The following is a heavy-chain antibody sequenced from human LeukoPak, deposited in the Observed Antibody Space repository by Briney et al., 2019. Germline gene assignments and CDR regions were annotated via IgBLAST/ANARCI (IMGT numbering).Heavy chain of an antibody. CDR2: RKQDGSEK. D-gene: IGHD1-14*01. Sequence: GGSLRLSCAASGFTFSSYWMSWVRQAPGKGLEWVANRKQDGSEKYYVDSVKGRFTISRDNAKNSLYLQMNSLRAEDTAVYYCATPEVAPDYYYYYMDVWGKGTTVTVSS. V-gene: IGHV3-7*01. J-gene: IGHJ6*03. CDR1: GFTFSSYW. CDR3: ATPEVAPDYYYYYMDV.